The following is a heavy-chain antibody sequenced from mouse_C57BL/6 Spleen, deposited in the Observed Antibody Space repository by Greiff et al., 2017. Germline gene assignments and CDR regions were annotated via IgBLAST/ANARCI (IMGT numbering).Heavy chain of an antibody. J-gene: IGHJ1*03. CDR1: GYTFTDYY. CDR2: INPNNGGT. V-gene: IGHV1-26*01. CDR3: ARLIYDGDWYFEV. D-gene: IGHD2-3*01. Sequence: EVQLQQSGPELVKPGASVKISCKASGYTFTDYYMNWVKQSHGKSLEWIGDINPNNGGTSYNQKFKGKATLTVDKSSITAYMELRSLTSEDSAVYYCARLIYDGDWYFEVWGTGATVTVSS.